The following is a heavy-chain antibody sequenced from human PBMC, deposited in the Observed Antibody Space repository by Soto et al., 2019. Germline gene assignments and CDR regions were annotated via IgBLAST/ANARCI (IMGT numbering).Heavy chain of an antibody. CDR3: ARDVGSSGSSRWFDT. Sequence: GGALSLSCVASGFTLSNYGMHWVRQAPGKGLEWIALIWYEGTTKYSTDSMKGRFSISRDQSKSTLYLQVNSLRAEDTATYYCARDVGSSGSSRWFDTWGQGTLVTVSS. J-gene: IGHJ5*02. CDR1: GFTLSNYG. V-gene: IGHV3-33*01. D-gene: IGHD3-10*01. CDR2: IWYEGTTK.